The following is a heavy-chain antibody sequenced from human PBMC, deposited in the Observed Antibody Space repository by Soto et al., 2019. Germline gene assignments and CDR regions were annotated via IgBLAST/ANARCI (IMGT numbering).Heavy chain of an antibody. CDR1: GYSISSGYY. Sequence: PSETLSLTCAVSGYSISSGYYWGWIRQPPGKGLEWIGSIYHIGSTYYNPSLKSRVTISVDTSKNQFSLKLSSVTAADTAVYYCARAEGFLGDYYYGMDVWGQGTRVTVSS. D-gene: IGHD3-10*01. CDR2: IYHIGST. J-gene: IGHJ6*02. V-gene: IGHV4-38-2*01. CDR3: ARAEGFLGDYYYGMDV.